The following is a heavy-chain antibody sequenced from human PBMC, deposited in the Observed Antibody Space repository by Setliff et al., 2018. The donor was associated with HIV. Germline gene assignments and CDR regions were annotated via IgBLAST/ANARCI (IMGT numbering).Heavy chain of an antibody. J-gene: IGHJ4*02. CDR2: INTNTGNP. CDR1: GYTFTNYA. V-gene: IGHV7-4-1*02. CDR3: ARVSDTGVDPQTHRDY. Sequence: ASVKVSCKTSGYTFTNYALNWVRQAPGQGLEWMGWINTNTGNPTYAQGFTGRFVFSLDTSVSTAYLQISSLKAEDSAIYYCARVSDTGVDPQTHRDYWGQGAPVTVSS. D-gene: IGHD2-21*01.